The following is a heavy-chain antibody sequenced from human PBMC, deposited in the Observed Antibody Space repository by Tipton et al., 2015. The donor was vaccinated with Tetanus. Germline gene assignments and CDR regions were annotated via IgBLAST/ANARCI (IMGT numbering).Heavy chain of an antibody. CDR3: ARSHGSGGLLWYDS. J-gene: IGHJ5*01. Sequence: LRLSCTVSGGSINNGAYTWSWIRQSPGKGLEWIGYIFHTGGTYYNPSLKSRVTISVDGPKNQFSLNLKSVTAADTAVYYCARSHGSGGLLWYDSWGQGALVTVSS. CDR2: IFHTGGT. V-gene: IGHV4-30-2*06. CDR1: GGSINNGAYT. D-gene: IGHD3-10*01.